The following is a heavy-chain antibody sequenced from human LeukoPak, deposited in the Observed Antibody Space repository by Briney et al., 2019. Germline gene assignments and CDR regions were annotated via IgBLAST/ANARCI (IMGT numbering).Heavy chain of an antibody. Sequence: ASVKVSCKASGYTFTSYGISWVRQAPGQGLEWMGWISAYNGNTNYAQKLQGRVTMTTDTSTSTAYMELRSLRSDDTAVYYCARGVTIFGVVITRLGGYYYMDVWGKGPRSPSP. D-gene: IGHD3-3*01. CDR1: GYTFTSYG. V-gene: IGHV1-18*01. J-gene: IGHJ6*03. CDR2: ISAYNGNT. CDR3: ARGVTIFGVVITRLGGYYYMDV.